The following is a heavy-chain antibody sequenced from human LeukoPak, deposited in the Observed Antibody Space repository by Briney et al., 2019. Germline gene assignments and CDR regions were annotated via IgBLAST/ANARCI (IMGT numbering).Heavy chain of an antibody. Sequence: SVKVSCKASGGTFSSYAISWVRQAPGQGLEWMGRIIPILGIANYAQKFQGRVTITADKSTSTAYMELSSLRSEDTAVYYCAQTSITMVRGAIDYWGQGALVTVSS. D-gene: IGHD3-10*01. V-gene: IGHV1-69*04. J-gene: IGHJ4*02. CDR2: IIPILGIA. CDR3: AQTSITMVRGAIDY. CDR1: GGTFSSYA.